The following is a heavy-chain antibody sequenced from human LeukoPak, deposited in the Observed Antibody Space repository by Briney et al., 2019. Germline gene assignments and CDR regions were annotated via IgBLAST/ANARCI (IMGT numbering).Heavy chain of an antibody. J-gene: IGHJ3*01. D-gene: IGHD6-25*01. CDR1: AFAFSSCY. CDR3: ARDDSGPQAFDL. CDR2: VNPDGSNT. Sequence: GGSLRLSCEASAFAFSSCYMHWVRQAPGEGLVWVSYVNPDGSNTNYADSVKGRFTTSRDNAKNTLYLQMNSLRAEDTAMYYCARDDSGPQAFDLWGQGTMVTVSS. V-gene: IGHV3-74*01.